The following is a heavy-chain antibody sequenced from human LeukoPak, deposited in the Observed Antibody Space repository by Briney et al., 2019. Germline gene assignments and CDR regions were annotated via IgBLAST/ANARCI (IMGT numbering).Heavy chain of an antibody. V-gene: IGHV1-2*02. CDR2: INPNGGGT. D-gene: IGHD4-17*01. CDR3: VTTVTTYYYYYYMDV. J-gene: IGHJ6*03. CDR1: GYTFTAYY. Sequence: ASVKVSCKASGYTFTAYYMHWVRQAPGQGLEWMGWINPNGGGTNYAQKFQGRVTMTRDTSISTAYMELSRLRSDDTAVYYCVTTVTTYYYYYYMDVWGKGTTVTVSS.